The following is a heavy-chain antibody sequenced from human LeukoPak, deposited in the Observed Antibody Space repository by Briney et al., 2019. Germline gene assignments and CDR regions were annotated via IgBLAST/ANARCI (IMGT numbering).Heavy chain of an antibody. CDR1: GFTFDDYG. J-gene: IGHJ4*02. CDR3: AKGAHDSSGYYVDY. CDR2: INWNGGST. D-gene: IGHD3-22*01. V-gene: IGHV3-20*04. Sequence: PGGSLRLSCAASGFTFDDYGMSWVRQTPGKGLEWVSGINWNGGSTGYADSVKGRFTISRDNAKNTLYLQMNSLRAEDTAVYYCAKGAHDSSGYYVDYWGQGTLVTVSS.